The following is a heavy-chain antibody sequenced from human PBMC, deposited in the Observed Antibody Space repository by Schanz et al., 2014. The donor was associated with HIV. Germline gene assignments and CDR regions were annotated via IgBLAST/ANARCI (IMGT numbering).Heavy chain of an antibody. CDR3: ARDLPNPYFDFSGPAGDY. V-gene: IGHV3-23*01. D-gene: IGHD3-22*01. Sequence: EVQLLESGGGLIQPGGSLRLSCTAFGFTFSTYAMTWVRQAPGKGLEWVSTVSGGGGGRDYADSVKGRFTISRDNSKNTLYLQMNSLRAEDTAVYYCARDLPNPYFDFSGPAGDYWGQGALVTVSS. CDR2: VSGGGGGR. J-gene: IGHJ4*02. CDR1: GFTFSTYA.